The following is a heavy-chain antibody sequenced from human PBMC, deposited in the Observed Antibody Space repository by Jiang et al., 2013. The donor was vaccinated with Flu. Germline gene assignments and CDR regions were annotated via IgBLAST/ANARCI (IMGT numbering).Heavy chain of an antibody. CDR1: GYTFTSYA. Sequence: EVKKPGASVKVSCKASGYTFTSYAMHWVRQAPGQRLEWMGWINAGNGNTKYSQKFQGRVTITRDTSASTAYMELSSLRSEDTAVYYCAREGYSSSWYRTTDFDYWGQGTLVTVSS. D-gene: IGHD6-13*01. J-gene: IGHJ4*02. V-gene: IGHV1-3*01. CDR3: AREGYSSSWYRTTDFDY. CDR2: INAGNGNT.